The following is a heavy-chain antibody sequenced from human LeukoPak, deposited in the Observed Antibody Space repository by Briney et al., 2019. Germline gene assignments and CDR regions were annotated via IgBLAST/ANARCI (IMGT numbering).Heavy chain of an antibody. V-gene: IGHV3-11*06. Sequence: GGSLRLSCAASGFTFSDYYMSWIRQAPGKGREGGSYISSSSSYTNYADPVKGRFTISRDNAKNSLYLQMNSLRAEDTAVYYCARLAAARDYWGQGTLVTVSS. J-gene: IGHJ4*02. D-gene: IGHD6-13*01. CDR2: ISSSSSYT. CDR1: GFTFSDYY. CDR3: ARLAAARDY.